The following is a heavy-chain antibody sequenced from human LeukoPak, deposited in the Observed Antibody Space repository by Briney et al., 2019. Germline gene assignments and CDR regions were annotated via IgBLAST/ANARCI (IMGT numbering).Heavy chain of an antibody. CDR2: ISKNGKTI. CDR1: GFTFSDYY. CDR3: VKEVGAAVGRSSFDY. D-gene: IGHD6-13*01. V-gene: IGHV3-11*01. J-gene: IGHJ4*02. Sequence: GGSLRLSCAASGFTFSDYYMSWIRQAPGKGLEWLSYISKNGKTIYYADSIKGRFTISRDNAKKSVYLQMNSLRAEDTALYYCVKEVGAAVGRSSFDYWGQGTPVTVSS.